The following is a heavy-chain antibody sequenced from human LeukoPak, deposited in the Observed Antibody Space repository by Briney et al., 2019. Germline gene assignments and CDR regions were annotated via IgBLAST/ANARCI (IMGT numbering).Heavy chain of an antibody. Sequence: GGSLRLSCAASGFTFSSYWMSWVRQAPGKGLEWVANIKQDGSEKYYVDSVKGRFTISRDNAKNSLYLQMNSLRAEDTAVYYCAKEFPSPIYGMDVWGQGTTVTVSS. CDR1: GFTFSSYW. V-gene: IGHV3-7*04. J-gene: IGHJ6*02. CDR3: AKEFPSPIYGMDV. CDR2: IKQDGSEK.